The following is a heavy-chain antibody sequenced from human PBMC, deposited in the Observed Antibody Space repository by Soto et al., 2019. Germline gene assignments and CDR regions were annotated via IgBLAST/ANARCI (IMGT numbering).Heavy chain of an antibody. J-gene: IGHJ5*02. CDR2: IYYSGST. V-gene: IGHV4-30-4*01. D-gene: IGHD3-10*01. CDR3: ARELLRYGSGSPNWFDP. CDR1: GGSISSGDYY. Sequence: KPSETLSLTCTVSGGSISSGDYYWSWIRQPPGKGLEWIGYIYYSGSTYYNPSLKSRVTISVDTSKNQFSLKLSSVTAADTAVYYCARELLRYGSGSPNWFDPWGQGTLVTVSS.